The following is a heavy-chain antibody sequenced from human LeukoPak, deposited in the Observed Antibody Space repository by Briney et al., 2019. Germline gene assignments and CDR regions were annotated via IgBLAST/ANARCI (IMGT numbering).Heavy chain of an antibody. D-gene: IGHD3-10*01. V-gene: IGHV3-21*04. J-gene: IGHJ3*01. CDR2: ISSSSSYI. CDR3: ARVTSDEWLGELFF. CDR1: GFTFSSYS. Sequence: AGGSLRLSCAASGFTFSSYSMNWVRQAPGKGLEWVSSISSSSSYIYYADSVKGRFTISRDNSKNTLYLQMNNVRAEDTAVYYCARVTSDEWLGELFFWGQGTMVTVSS.